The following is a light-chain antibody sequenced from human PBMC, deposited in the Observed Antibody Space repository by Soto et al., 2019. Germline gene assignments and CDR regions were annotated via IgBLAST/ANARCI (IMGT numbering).Light chain of an antibody. CDR3: QQYGSSPFT. Sequence: ENVLTQSPGTLSLSPGERSTLSCSSSQSVSSSYLAWYQQKPGQAPRLLFYGASSRATGIPDRFSGSGSGTDFTLTISRLEPEDFAVYYCQQYGSSPFTFGPGTKVDIK. CDR1: QSVSSSY. V-gene: IGKV3-20*01. J-gene: IGKJ3*01. CDR2: GAS.